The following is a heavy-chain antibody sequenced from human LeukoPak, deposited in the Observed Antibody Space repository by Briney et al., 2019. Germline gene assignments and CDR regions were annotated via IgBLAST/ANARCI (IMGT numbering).Heavy chain of an antibody. CDR1: GFTFSSYW. J-gene: IGHJ4*02. V-gene: IGHV3-7*01. Sequence: PGGSLRPSCAASGFTFSSYWMSWVRQAPGKGLEWVANIKQDGSEKYYVDSVKGRFTISRDNAKNSLYLQMNSLRAEDTAVYYCARALAYINEEDCSSTSCYSFYFDYWGQGTLVTVSS. CDR2: IKQDGSEK. D-gene: IGHD2-2*02. CDR3: ARALAYINEEDCSSTSCYSFYFDY.